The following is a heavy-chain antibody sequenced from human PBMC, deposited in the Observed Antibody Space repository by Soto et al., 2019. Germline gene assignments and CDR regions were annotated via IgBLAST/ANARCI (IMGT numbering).Heavy chain of an antibody. J-gene: IGHJ4*02. CDR3: ARWASNGDYPDY. V-gene: IGHV1-8*01. D-gene: IGHD4-17*01. CDR2: MNPNSGNT. Sequence: AAVKVSCKASGYTFTSYDINWVRQATGQGLEWMGWMNPNSGNTGYAQKFQGRVTMTRNTSISTAYMELSSLRSEDTAVYYCARWASNGDYPDYWGQGTLVTVSS. CDR1: GYTFTSYD.